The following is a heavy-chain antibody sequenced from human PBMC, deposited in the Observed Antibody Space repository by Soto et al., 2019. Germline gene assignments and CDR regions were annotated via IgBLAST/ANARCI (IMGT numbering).Heavy chain of an antibody. CDR3: ARDIVAGPRVDAFDI. CDR2: IKQDGSEK. J-gene: IGHJ3*02. CDR1: GFTFSSYW. D-gene: IGHD6-19*01. V-gene: IGHV3-7*01. Sequence: GGSLRLSCAASGFTFSSYWMSWVRQAPGKGLEWVANIKQDGSEKYYVDSVKGRFTISRDNAKNSLYLQMNSLRAEDTAVYYCARDIVAGPRVDAFDIWGQGTMVTVSS.